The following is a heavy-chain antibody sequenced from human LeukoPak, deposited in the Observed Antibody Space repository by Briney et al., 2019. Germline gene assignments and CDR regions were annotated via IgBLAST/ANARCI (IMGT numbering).Heavy chain of an antibody. V-gene: IGHV3-23*01. CDR2: ISGSGGST. CDR1: GFTFSSYA. J-gene: IGHJ4*02. CDR3: AKDREEGFGELLGFDY. Sequence: QAGGSLRLSCAASGFTFSSYAMSWVRQAPGKGLEWVSAISGSGGSTYYADSVKGRFTISRDNSKNTLYLQMNSLRAEDTAVYYCAKDREEGFGELLGFDYWGQGTLVTVSS. D-gene: IGHD3-10*01.